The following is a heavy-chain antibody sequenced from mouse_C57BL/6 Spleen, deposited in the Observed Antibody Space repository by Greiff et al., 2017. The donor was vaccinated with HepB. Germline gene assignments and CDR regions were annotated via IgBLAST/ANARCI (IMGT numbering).Heavy chain of an antibody. CDR3: ERCRYYYGSSPFAMDY. V-gene: IGHV7-3*01. CDR2: IRNKANGYTT. CDR1: GFTFTDYY. D-gene: IGHD1-1*01. J-gene: IGHJ4*01. Sequence: EVQVVESGGGLVQPGGSLSLSCAASGFTFTDYYMSWVRQPPGKALEWLGFIRNKANGYTTEYSASVKGRFTISRDNSQSILYLQMSALRAECSATYYYERCRYYYGSSPFAMDYWGQGTSVTVSS.